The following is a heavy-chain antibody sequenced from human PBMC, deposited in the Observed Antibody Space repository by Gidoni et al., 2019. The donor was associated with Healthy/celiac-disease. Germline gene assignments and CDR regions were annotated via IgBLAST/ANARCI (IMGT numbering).Heavy chain of an antibody. Sequence: EVQLVESGGGLVKPGGSLRPSWPASGFTFSSYSMNWVRQAPGKGLEWVSSISSSSSYIYYADSVKGRFTISRDNAKNSLYLQMNSLRAEDTAVYYCARGEYSSGWTGVIDYWGQGTLVTVSS. CDR1: GFTFSSYS. V-gene: IGHV3-21*01. CDR3: ARGEYSSGWTGVIDY. D-gene: IGHD6-19*01. CDR2: ISSSSSYI. J-gene: IGHJ4*02.